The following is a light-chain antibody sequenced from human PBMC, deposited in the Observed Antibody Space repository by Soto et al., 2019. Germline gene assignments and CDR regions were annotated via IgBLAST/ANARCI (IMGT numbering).Light chain of an antibody. CDR2: DAS. CDR3: QQSYRTPIT. V-gene: IGKV1-39*01. Sequence: IQLTQSPSCLSASVLDKFTITFRASQSIMSYLNWVQQKPGKAPKLLIYDASSLQTGVPSRFSGSGSGTDFTLTISSLQPEDFATYYCQQSYRTPITFGQGTRLEIK. J-gene: IGKJ5*01. CDR1: QSIMSY.